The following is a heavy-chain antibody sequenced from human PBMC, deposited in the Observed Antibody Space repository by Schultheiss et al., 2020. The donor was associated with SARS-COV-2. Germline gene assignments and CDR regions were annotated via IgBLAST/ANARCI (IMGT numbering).Heavy chain of an antibody. CDR1: GFTFSSYA. J-gene: IGHJ6*02. V-gene: IGHV3-23*01. CDR2: ISGSGGST. Sequence: SCAASGFTFSSYAMSWVRQAPGKGLEWVSAISGSGGSTYYADSVKGRFTISRDNSKNTLYLQMNSLRAEDTAVYYCAKELYYGSGKGPYYGMDVWGQGTTVTVSS. CDR3: AKELYYGSGKGPYYGMDV. D-gene: IGHD3-10*01.